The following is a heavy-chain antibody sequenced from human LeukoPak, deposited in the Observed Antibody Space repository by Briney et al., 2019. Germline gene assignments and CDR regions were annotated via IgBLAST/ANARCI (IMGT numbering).Heavy chain of an antibody. V-gene: IGHV3-53*01. Sequence: GSLSLSWVAPGLPFSNYRMSGVRQAPGKGLEWVSLIYSDGSTCYTDTVKGRFTISRDSSKNTLYLQMSSLRAEDTAVYYCASLTNWYFDLWGRGTLVTVSS. D-gene: IGHD1-14*01. CDR2: IYSDGST. CDR1: GLPFSNYR. J-gene: IGHJ2*01. CDR3: ASLTNWYFDL.